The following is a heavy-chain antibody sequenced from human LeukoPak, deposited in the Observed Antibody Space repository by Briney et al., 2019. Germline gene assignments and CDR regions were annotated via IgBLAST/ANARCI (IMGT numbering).Heavy chain of an antibody. J-gene: IGHJ4*02. CDR3: AKFTTHSSGWKPDY. Sequence: GGSLRLSCAASGFTFNSYAMSWVRQAPGKGLEWVSAISGSGGSTYYADSVKGRFTISRDNSKNTLYLQMNSLRAEDTAVYYCAKFTTHSSGWKPDYWGQGTLVTVSS. V-gene: IGHV3-23*01. D-gene: IGHD6-19*01. CDR1: GFTFNSYA. CDR2: ISGSGGST.